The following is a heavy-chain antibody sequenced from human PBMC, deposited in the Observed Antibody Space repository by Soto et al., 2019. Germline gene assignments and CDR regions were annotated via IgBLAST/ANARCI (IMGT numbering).Heavy chain of an antibody. Sequence: ASVKVSCKASGYTFTSYYMHWVRQAPGQGLEWMGIINPSGGSTSYAQKFQGRVTMTRDTSKNTLYLQVGSLRPGDMAVYYCARRARPDFYYMDVWGKGTTVTVSS. D-gene: IGHD6-6*01. CDR2: INPSGGST. V-gene: IGHV1-46*01. CDR1: GYTFTSYY. CDR3: ARRARPDFYYMDV. J-gene: IGHJ6*03.